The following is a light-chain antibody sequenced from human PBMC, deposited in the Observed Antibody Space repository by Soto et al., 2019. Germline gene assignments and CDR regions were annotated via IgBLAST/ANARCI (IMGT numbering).Light chain of an antibody. V-gene: IGKV4-1*01. CDR2: WAS. CDR1: QSVLYNSNNKNH. J-gene: IGKJ1*01. Sequence: DIVMTQSPDSLAVSLGERATINCKSSQSVLYNSNNKNHLAWYQQKPGQPPKLLIYWASTRESGVPDRFSGSGSGTDFTLTISSLQAEDVAVYYCQQYHDTPRTFGQGTKVEIK. CDR3: QQYHDTPRT.